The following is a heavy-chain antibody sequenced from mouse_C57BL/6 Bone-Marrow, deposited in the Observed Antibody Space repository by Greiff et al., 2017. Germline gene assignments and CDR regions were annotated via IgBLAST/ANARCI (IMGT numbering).Heavy chain of an antibody. Sequence: QVQLQQPGAELVKPGASVQLSCKASGYTFTSYWMHWVKQRPGQGLEWIGMIHPNSGSTNYHEKFKSKATLTVDKSSSTADMQLSSLPSEDSAVYYCARSGCFAYWGQGTLVTVSA. CDR1: GYTFTSYW. CDR3: ARSGCFAY. J-gene: IGHJ3*01. V-gene: IGHV1-64*01. CDR2: IHPNSGST.